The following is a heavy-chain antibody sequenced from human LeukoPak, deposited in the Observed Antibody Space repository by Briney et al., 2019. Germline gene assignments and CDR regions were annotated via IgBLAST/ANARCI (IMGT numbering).Heavy chain of an antibody. J-gene: IGHJ4*02. CDR3: ARLMTTVAT. Sequence: PSETLSLTCTVSGGPIFSSPFYWGWLRQPPGKGLEWIASVYYNGITYYNPSLKSRVTISEDTSKNQFALKVTSLTAADTAIYYCARLMTTVATWGQGTLVTVSS. CDR1: GGPIFSSPFY. CDR2: VYYNGIT. D-gene: IGHD4-11*01. V-gene: IGHV4-39*01.